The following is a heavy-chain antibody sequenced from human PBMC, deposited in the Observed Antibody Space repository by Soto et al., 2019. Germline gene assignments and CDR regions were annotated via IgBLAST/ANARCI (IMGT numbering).Heavy chain of an antibody. CDR1: GYTFTSYG. CDR3: ARDKTIFGVVRNWFDP. J-gene: IGHJ5*02. V-gene: IGHV1-18*01. CDR2: ISAYNGNT. Sequence: ASVKVSCKASGYTFTSYGISWVRQAPGQGLEWMGWISAYNGNTNYAQKLQGRVTMTTDTSTSTAYMELRSLRSDDTAVYYCARDKTIFGVVRNWFDPWGQGTLVTVSS. D-gene: IGHD3-3*01.